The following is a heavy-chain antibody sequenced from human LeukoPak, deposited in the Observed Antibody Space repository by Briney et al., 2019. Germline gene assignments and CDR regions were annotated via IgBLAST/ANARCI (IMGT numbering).Heavy chain of an antibody. CDR2: INPNSGGT. J-gene: IGHJ3*02. V-gene: IGHV1-2*02. Sequence: GASVKVSCKASGYTFTGYYMHWVRQAPGQGLEWMGWINPNSGGTNYAQKFQGRVTMTRDTFISTAYMELSRLRSDDTAVYYCARGLYYYDSSGEDAGVTDAFDIWGQGTMVTVSS. CDR3: ARGLYYYDSSGEDAGVTDAFDI. D-gene: IGHD3-22*01. CDR1: GYTFTGYY.